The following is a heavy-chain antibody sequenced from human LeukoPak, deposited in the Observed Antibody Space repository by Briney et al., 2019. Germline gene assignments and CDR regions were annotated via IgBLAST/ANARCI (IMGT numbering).Heavy chain of an antibody. V-gene: IGHV3-30*18. J-gene: IGHJ6*02. D-gene: IGHD2-15*01. Sequence: GSLRLSCAASGFTFSSYGMHWVRQAPGKGLEWVAVISYDGSNKYYADSVKGRFTISRDNSKNTLYLQMDSLRAEDTAVYYCAKVAGPYYYYGMDVWGQGTTVTVSS. CDR3: AKVAGPYYYYGMDV. CDR1: GFTFSSYG. CDR2: ISYDGSNK.